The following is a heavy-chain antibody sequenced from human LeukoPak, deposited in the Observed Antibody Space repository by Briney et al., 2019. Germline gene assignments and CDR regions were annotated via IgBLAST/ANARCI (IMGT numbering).Heavy chain of an antibody. Sequence: GGSLRLSCAASGFTFSRYWMTWVRQAPGKGLEWVANIKQDGSEKYYVDSVKGRFTISRDNAKNSLYLQMNSLRAEDTAVYYCARPRMSPYDFWSGYYTHYYYYYYMDVWGKGTTVTVSS. V-gene: IGHV3-7*01. D-gene: IGHD3-3*01. J-gene: IGHJ6*03. CDR3: ARPRMSPYDFWSGYYTHYYYYYYMDV. CDR1: GFTFSRYW. CDR2: IKQDGSEK.